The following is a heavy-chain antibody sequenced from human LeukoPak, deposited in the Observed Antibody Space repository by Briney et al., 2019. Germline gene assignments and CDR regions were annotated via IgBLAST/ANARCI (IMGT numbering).Heavy chain of an antibody. D-gene: IGHD5-12*01. J-gene: IGHJ2*01. V-gene: IGHV3-43*02. CDR3: ATHSGYDSGYFDL. CDR2: ISGDGGST. Sequence: GGSLRLSCAASGFTFDDYAVHWVRQAPGKGLEWVSLISGDGGSTYYADSVKGRFTISRDNSKNSLYLQMNSLRTEDTALYYCATHSGYDSGYFDLWGRGTLVTVSS. CDR1: GFTFDDYA.